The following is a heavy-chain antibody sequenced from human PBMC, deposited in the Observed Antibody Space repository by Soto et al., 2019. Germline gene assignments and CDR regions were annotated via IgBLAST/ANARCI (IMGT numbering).Heavy chain of an antibody. J-gene: IGHJ5*02. CDR2: IFYNGFT. Sequence: SETLSLTCTVSGGSINNDNYEWGWIRQPPGKGLEWIGIIFYNGFTYYSPSLKSRVTISVDTSENQFSLKLTSVTAADTAVYYCAGQDDFWSGSGWFDPWGQGTLVTVSS. D-gene: IGHD3-3*01. CDR3: AGQDDFWSGSGWFDP. V-gene: IGHV4-39*01. CDR1: GGSINNDNYE.